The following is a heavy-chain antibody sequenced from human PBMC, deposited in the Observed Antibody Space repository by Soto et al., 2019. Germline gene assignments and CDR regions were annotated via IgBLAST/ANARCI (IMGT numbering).Heavy chain of an antibody. J-gene: IGHJ4*02. Sequence: QLQLQESGSGLVKPSQTLSLTCAVSGGSISSGGYSWSWIRQPPGKGLEWIGYIYHSGSTYYNPTLNSRVTISVYRSKNQFSLKLSSVTAADTAVYYCARGYYDSSGYYSDYWGQGTLVTVSS. CDR3: ARGYYDSSGYYSDY. CDR2: IYHSGST. D-gene: IGHD3-22*01. CDR1: GGSISSGGYS. V-gene: IGHV4-30-2*01.